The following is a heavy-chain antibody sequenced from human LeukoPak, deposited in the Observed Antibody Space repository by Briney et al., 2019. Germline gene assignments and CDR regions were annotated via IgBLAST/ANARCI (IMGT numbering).Heavy chain of an antibody. CDR2: ISGSGGST. Sequence: GGSLRLSCAASGFTFSSYAMSWVRQAPGKGLEWVSAISGSGGSTYYADSVKGRFTISRDNSKNTLYLQMNSLRAEDTAVYYCAKQSSYDFWSGYRALDYYYYMDVWGKGTTVTVSS. D-gene: IGHD3-3*01. CDR1: GFTFSSYA. V-gene: IGHV3-23*01. CDR3: AKQSSYDFWSGYRALDYYYYMDV. J-gene: IGHJ6*03.